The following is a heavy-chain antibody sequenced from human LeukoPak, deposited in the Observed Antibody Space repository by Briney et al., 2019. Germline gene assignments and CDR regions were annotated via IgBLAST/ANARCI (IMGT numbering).Heavy chain of an antibody. CDR1: GGSISSSSYY. V-gene: IGHV4-39*01. J-gene: IGHJ5*02. Sequence: SETLSLTCTVSGGSISSSSYYWGWIRQPPGKGLEWIGSIYYSGSTYYNPSLKSRVTISVDTSKNQFSLKLSSVTAADTAVYYCARHNHLFDWLLQNWFDPWGQGTLVTVSS. CDR2: IYYSGST. CDR3: ARHNHLFDWLLQNWFDP. D-gene: IGHD3-9*01.